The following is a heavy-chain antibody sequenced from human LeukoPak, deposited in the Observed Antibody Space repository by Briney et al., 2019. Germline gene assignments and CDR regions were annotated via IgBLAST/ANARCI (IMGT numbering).Heavy chain of an antibody. CDR1: GGSISSSSYY. CDR2: IYYTRST. V-gene: IGHV4-39*01. J-gene: IGHJ2*01. Sequence: PSETLSLTCTVSGGSISSSSYYWGWIRQPPGRGLEWIGSIYYTRSTYYNPSLKSRVTISVDTSKNQFSLKLTSVTAADTAVYYCARGVTMIVVVIHDWYFDLWGRGTLVTVSS. CDR3: ARGVTMIVVVIHDWYFDL. D-gene: IGHD3-22*01.